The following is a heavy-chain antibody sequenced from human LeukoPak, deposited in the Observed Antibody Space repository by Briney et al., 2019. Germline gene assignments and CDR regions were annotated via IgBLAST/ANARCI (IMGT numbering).Heavy chain of an antibody. V-gene: IGHV4-59*01. J-gene: IGHJ4*02. CDR2: IYYSGST. CDR1: GGSITNYY. D-gene: IGHD2-15*01. CDR3: ARGADYSVSNFDY. Sequence: PSETLSLTCTVSGGSITNYYWNWLRQPPGKGLEWIGYIYYSGSTNYNPSLKSRVTISVDTSKNQFSLKLNSVTAADTAVYYCARGADYSVSNFDYWGQGSLVTVSS.